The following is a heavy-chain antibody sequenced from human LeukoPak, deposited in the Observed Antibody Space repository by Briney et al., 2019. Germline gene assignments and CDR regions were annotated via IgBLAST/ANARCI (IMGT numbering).Heavy chain of an antibody. CDR3: TRGSPHGFDY. J-gene: IGHJ4*02. CDR2: IGTGGNT. CDR1: GFTFSSYD. V-gene: IGHV3-13*01. Sequence: GGSLRLSCAASGFTFSSYDFHWVRQGTGKGLEWVSSIGTGGNTYYLPSVKGRFTISRDNAKDSLYLQMNNLRVEDTALYYCTRGSPHGFDYWGQGTLVTVSS.